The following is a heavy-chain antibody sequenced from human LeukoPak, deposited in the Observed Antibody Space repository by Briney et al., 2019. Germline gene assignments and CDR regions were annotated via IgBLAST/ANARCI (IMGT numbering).Heavy chain of an antibody. CDR2: IYYSGST. Sequence: PSETLSLTCTVSGYSISSGYYWGWIRQPPGKGLEWIGSIYYSGSTYYNPSLKSRVTISVDTSKNQFSLKLSSVTAADTTVYYCARDRSSSWYQNWFDPWGQGTLVTVSS. CDR3: ARDRSSSWYQNWFDP. V-gene: IGHV4-38-2*02. D-gene: IGHD6-13*01. CDR1: GYSISSGYY. J-gene: IGHJ5*02.